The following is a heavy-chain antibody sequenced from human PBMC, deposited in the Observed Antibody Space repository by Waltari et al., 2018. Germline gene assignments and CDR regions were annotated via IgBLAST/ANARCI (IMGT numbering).Heavy chain of an antibody. CDR2: ISGSGGST. D-gene: IGHD3-22*01. Sequence: EVQLVESGGGLVQPGGSLRLSCAASGFTFSSYAMSWVRQAPGKGLEWVSAISGSGGSTYYADSMNGRFTISRDNSKNALYLPMNSLRAEDTAGYYCAKDKDSSAPGDWFDPWGQGTLVTVSS. CDR1: GFTFSSYA. V-gene: IGHV3-23*04. CDR3: AKDKDSSAPGDWFDP. J-gene: IGHJ5*02.